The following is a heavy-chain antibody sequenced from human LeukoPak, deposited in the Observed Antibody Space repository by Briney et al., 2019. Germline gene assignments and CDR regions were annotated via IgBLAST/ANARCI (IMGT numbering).Heavy chain of an antibody. CDR2: ISSSGSII. V-gene: IGHV3-48*03. CDR1: GFTFSSYE. J-gene: IGHJ4*02. Sequence: GSLRLSCAASGFTFSSYEMNWVRQAPRKGLERVSYISSSGSIIHYTDSVKGRFTIPRDNAKNSLFLQMSSLRAEDTAVYYCARGLTSGSGWSFDYWGQGTLVTVSS. CDR3: ARGLTSGSGWSFDY. D-gene: IGHD6-19*01.